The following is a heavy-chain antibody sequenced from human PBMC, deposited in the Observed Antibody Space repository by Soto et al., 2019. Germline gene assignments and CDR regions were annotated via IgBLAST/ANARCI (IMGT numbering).Heavy chain of an antibody. J-gene: IGHJ6*02. V-gene: IGHV4-34*01. CDR2: INHSGST. D-gene: IGHD6-19*01. CDR1: GGSFSGYY. Sequence: SETLSLTCAVYGGSFSGYYWSWIRQPPGKGLEWIGEINHSGSTNYNPSLKSRVTISVDTSKNQFSLKLSSVTAADTAVYYCARGVQLRHYYYCYGMDVWGQGTTITVSS. CDR3: ARGVQLRHYYYCYGMDV.